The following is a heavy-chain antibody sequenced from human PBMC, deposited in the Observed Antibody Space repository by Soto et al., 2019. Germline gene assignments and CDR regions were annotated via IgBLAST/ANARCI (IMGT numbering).Heavy chain of an antibody. V-gene: IGHV3-9*01. CDR1: GFTFDDYA. Sequence: VHLVESGGGVVQPGRSLRLSCAASGFTFDDYAMHWVRQAPGKGLEWVSGISWNSGSIGYADSVKGRFTISRDNAKNSLYLQMNSLRAEDTALYYCAKDISGWYGGNWFDPWGQGTLVTVSS. CDR2: ISWNSGSI. D-gene: IGHD6-19*01. CDR3: AKDISGWYGGNWFDP. J-gene: IGHJ5*02.